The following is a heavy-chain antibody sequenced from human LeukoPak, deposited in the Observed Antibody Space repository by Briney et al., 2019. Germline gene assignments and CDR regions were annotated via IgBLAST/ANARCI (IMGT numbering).Heavy chain of an antibody. D-gene: IGHD4-17*01. CDR1: GFTFSSYS. V-gene: IGHV3-48*02. CDR2: INSGSSYM. CDR3: AREDDDSGPNTFDV. Sequence: GGSLRLSCAASGFTFSSYSMNWVRQAPGKGLEWVSYINSGSSYMYYPDSVKGRFTISRDNAKNSLYLQMDSLRDEDTAVYYCAREDDDSGPNTFDVWGQGTVVTVSS. J-gene: IGHJ3*01.